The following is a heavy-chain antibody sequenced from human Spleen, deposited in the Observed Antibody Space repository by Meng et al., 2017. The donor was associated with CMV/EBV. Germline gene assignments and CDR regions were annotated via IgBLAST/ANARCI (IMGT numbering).Heavy chain of an antibody. V-gene: IGHV1-18*01. J-gene: IGHJ3*02. CDR2: ISGYNGNT. CDR3: ARLGNDAFDI. Sequence: ASVKVSCKASGFPFISYGISWVRQAPGQGLEWMGWISGYNGNTNYAQKFQGRVTMTTDTSTSTAYMELRSLRSDDTAVYYCARLGNDAFDIWGQGTMVTVSS. CDR1: GFPFISYG.